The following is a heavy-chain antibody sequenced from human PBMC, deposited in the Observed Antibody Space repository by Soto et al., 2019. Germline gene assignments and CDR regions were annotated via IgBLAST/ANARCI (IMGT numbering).Heavy chain of an antibody. J-gene: IGHJ6*02. CDR2: IYDSGST. CDR1: GGSISSGGYS. V-gene: IGHV4-30-2*01. D-gene: IGHD4-17*01. Sequence: QLQLQESGSGLVKPSQTLSLTCAVSGGSISSGGYSWSWIRQPPGKGLEWIGYIYDSGSTYYNPSLKSRVTISVDRSTNQFSLKLSSVTAADTAVYYCARAHYGDYGYGMDVWGQGTTVTVSS. CDR3: ARAHYGDYGYGMDV.